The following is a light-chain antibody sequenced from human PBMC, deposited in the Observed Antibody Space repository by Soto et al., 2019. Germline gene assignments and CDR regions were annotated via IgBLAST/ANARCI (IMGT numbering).Light chain of an antibody. CDR3: QSYDSNNVV. CDR1: SGSIASNY. Sequence: NFMLTQPHSVSESPGKTVTISCTGSSGSIASNYVQRFQQRPGNAPSTVIFEDNQRPSGVPHRFSGSIDSSSDSASLTISGLKTEDEADYYCQSYDSNNVVIGGGTKVTVL. CDR2: EDN. J-gene: IGLJ2*01. V-gene: IGLV6-57*02.